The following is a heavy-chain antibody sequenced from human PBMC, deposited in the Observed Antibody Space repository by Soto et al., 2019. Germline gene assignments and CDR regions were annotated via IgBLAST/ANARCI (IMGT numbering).Heavy chain of an antibody. J-gene: IGHJ4*02. CDR2: ISAYNGNT. Sequence: QVQLVQSGAEVKKPGASVKVSCKASGYTFSNYGISWVRQAPGQGLEWMGWISAYNGNTKYAQKLQGRVTMTTDTYRSTAYMELRSRSSDDTAVYYCARDSPPVAYWGQGTLVTVSS. CDR1: GYTFSNYG. CDR3: ARDSPPVAY. V-gene: IGHV1-18*01.